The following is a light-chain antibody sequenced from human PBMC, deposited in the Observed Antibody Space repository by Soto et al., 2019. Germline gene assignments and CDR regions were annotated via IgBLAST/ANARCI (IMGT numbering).Light chain of an antibody. CDR2: AAS. Sequence: IRLPQPPSFLPASEEARVTTISRASQGISSYLAWYQQKPGKAPKLLIYAASTLQSGVPSRFSGSGSGTEFTLTISSLQPEDFATYYCQQLNSYRITFGQGTRLEIK. J-gene: IGKJ5*01. CDR3: QQLNSYRIT. CDR1: QGISSY. V-gene: IGKV1-9*01.